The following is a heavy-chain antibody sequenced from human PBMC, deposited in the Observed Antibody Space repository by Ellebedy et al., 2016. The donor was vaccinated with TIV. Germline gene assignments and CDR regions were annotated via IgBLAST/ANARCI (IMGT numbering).Heavy chain of an antibody. Sequence: GGSLRLXXAASGFPLEDHGMTWVRQAPGKGLEWVAEINWNGGRTSYVGSVKGRFTVSRDNAKNSMYLQMNNLRDEDTALYYCARIGGIVVDISDAFDIWGQGTIVTVSS. V-gene: IGHV3-20*03. D-gene: IGHD3-22*01. CDR1: GFPLEDHG. CDR2: INWNGGRT. CDR3: ARIGGIVVDISDAFDI. J-gene: IGHJ3*02.